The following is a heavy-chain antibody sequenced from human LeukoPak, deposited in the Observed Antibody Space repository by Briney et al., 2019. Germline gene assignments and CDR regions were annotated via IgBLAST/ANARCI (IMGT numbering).Heavy chain of an antibody. D-gene: IGHD3-22*01. V-gene: IGHV4-59*01. Sequence: KPSEPLSLTCTVSGGSISNYYWSWIRQPPGKGLEWIGYIYYSGGTNYNPSLKSRVTISIGTSKNQFSLKLSSVTAADTAVYYCARGGYGAYFDYWGQGTLVTVSS. CDR3: ARGGYGAYFDY. CDR1: GGSISNYY. J-gene: IGHJ4*02. CDR2: IYYSGGT.